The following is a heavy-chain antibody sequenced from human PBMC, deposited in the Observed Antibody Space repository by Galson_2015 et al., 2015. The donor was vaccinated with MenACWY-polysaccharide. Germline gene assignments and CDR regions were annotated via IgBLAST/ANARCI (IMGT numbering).Heavy chain of an antibody. CDR3: ATHPSSCH. Sequence: SLRLSCAASGFAVSNNYMSWVRQAPGKGLEGVSVIYSGGRANYADSVKGRFTISRDNSKNTLYLQMNSLRTEDTAADYCATHPSSCHWGQGTLVTVSS. V-gene: IGHV3-66*02. CDR1: GFAVSNNY. J-gene: IGHJ4*02. CDR2: IYSGGRA.